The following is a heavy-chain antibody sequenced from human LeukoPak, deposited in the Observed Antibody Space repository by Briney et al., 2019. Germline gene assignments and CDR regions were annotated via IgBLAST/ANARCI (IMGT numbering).Heavy chain of an antibody. V-gene: IGHV3-30*02. J-gene: IGHJ5*02. Sequence: GGSLRLACAASGFTFSSYGMHWVRQAPDKGLEWVAFIRYDGSHKYYADSVKGRFTISRDNSKNTLYLQMNSLRAEDTAVYYCAKVYSGSYKYSDPWGQGTLVTVSS. CDR2: IRYDGSHK. CDR3: AKVYSGSYKYSDP. D-gene: IGHD1-26*01. CDR1: GFTFSSYG.